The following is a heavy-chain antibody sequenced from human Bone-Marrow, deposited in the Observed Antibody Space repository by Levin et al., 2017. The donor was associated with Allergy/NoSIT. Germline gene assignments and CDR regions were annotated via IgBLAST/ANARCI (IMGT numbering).Heavy chain of an antibody. D-gene: IGHD2/OR15-2a*01. Sequence: GESLKISCAASGFTFSSYSMNWVRQAPGKGLEWISSISTSSNYIYYADSVKGRFTISRDNAKNALYLQMNSLRAEDTAVYYCASLSVGDAFDIWGPRTMVTVSS. CDR3: ASLSVGDAFDI. CDR1: GFTFSSYS. CDR2: ISTSSNYI. V-gene: IGHV3-21*01. J-gene: IGHJ3*02.